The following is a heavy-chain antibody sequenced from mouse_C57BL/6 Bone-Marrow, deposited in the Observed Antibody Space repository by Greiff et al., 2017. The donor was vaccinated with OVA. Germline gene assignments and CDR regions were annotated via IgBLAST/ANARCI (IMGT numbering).Heavy chain of an antibody. V-gene: IGHV14-4*01. CDR1: GYNITDDN. J-gene: IGHJ2*01. CDR3: TTPYYGNYEDYFDY. Sequence: VQLQQSGAELVRPGASVKLSCTASGYNITDDNMNWVKQRPEQGLEWIGGLDPENGDTAYAAKFQGKATITADTSSNTAYLQLRSLTSEDTAVYYCTTPYYGNYEDYFDYWGQGTTLTVSS. CDR2: LDPENGDT. D-gene: IGHD2-10*01.